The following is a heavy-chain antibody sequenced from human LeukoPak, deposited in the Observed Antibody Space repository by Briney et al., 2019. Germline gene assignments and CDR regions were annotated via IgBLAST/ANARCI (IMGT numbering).Heavy chain of an antibody. CDR3: ARDLLAARPGWFDP. D-gene: IGHD6-6*01. J-gene: IGHJ5*02. Sequence: ASVEVSCKTSGYTFSTYGVNWVRQAPGHGHEWMGWISVYNGNTRYAQKFQGRVTMRTDTSTSTAYLELRSLRSDDTAVYYCARDLLAARPGWFDPWGQGTLVTVSS. V-gene: IGHV1-18*01. CDR1: GYTFSTYG. CDR2: ISVYNGNT.